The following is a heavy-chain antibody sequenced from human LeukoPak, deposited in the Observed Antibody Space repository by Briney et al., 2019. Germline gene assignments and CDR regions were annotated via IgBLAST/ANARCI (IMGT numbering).Heavy chain of an antibody. CDR2: IYYSGST. CDR3: VKWRWSDFYYFDY. V-gene: IGHV4-34*01. CDR1: GGSFSGHY. D-gene: IGHD3-3*01. Sequence: SETLSLTCAVYGGSFSGHYWSWIRQPPGKGLEWIGSIYYSGSTYYNPSLKSRVTISVDTSKNQFSLKLSSVTAADTAVYYCVKWRWSDFYYFDYWGQGTLVTVSS. J-gene: IGHJ4*02.